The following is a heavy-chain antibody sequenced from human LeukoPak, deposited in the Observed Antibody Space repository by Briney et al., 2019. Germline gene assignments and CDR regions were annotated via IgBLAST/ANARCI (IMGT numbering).Heavy chain of an antibody. V-gene: IGHV1-46*03. Sequence: GASVKVSCKASGYTFTSYYMHWVQQAPGQGLERMGIINPSGGSTSYAQKFQGRVTMTRDTSTSTVYMELSSLRSEDTAVYYCALIVGVPAAPTRGEFVDYWGQGTLVTVSS. CDR1: GYTFTSYY. J-gene: IGHJ4*02. CDR3: ALIVGVPAAPTRGEFVDY. D-gene: IGHD2-2*01. CDR2: INPSGGST.